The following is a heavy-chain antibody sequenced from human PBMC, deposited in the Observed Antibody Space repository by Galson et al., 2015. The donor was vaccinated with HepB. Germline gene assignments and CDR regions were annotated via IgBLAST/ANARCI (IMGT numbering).Heavy chain of an antibody. D-gene: IGHD3-22*01. J-gene: IGHJ5*01. CDR2: TSNDETFK. CDR3: AKQNRSGWSES. Sequence: SLRLSCAASGFPSSNNGMHWVRQAPGKGLEWVAVTSNDETFKKYADSVKGRFSISRDNSRNTLYLQMNTLRAEDTAVYYCAKQNRSGWSESWGQGTQVTVSS. V-gene: IGHV3-30*18. CDR1: GFPSSNNG.